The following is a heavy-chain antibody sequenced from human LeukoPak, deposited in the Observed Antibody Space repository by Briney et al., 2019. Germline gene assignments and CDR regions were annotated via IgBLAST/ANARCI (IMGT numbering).Heavy chain of an antibody. D-gene: IGHD6-6*01. J-gene: IGHJ5*02. CDR1: GYTFTGYY. Sequence: ASVKVSCKASGYTFTGYYMHWVRQAPGQGLEWMGWINPNSGGTNYAQKFQGRVTMTRDTSISTAYMELSRLRSDDTAVYYCARDCRTAARSGHWFDPWGQGTLVTVSS. V-gene: IGHV1-2*02. CDR2: INPNSGGT. CDR3: ARDCRTAARSGHWFDP.